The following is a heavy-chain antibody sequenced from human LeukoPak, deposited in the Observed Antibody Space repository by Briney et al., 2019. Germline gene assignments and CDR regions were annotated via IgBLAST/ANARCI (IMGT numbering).Heavy chain of an antibody. D-gene: IGHD6-13*01. V-gene: IGHV3-53*01. Sequence: TGGSLRLSCAASGFTVSSNYMSWARQAPGKGLEWVSVIYSGGSTYYADSVKGRFTISRDNSKNTLYLQMNSLRAEDTAVYYCATPPPYSSGWYSSELQHWGQGTLVTVSS. CDR1: GFTVSSNY. CDR3: ATPPPYSSGWYSSELQH. J-gene: IGHJ1*01. CDR2: IYSGGST.